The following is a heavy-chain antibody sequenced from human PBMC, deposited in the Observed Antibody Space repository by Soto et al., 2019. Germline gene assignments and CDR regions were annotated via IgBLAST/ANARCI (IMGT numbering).Heavy chain of an antibody. CDR1: GHTLITYL. J-gene: IGHJ4*02. D-gene: IGHD5-18*01. CDR3: ARAVVTAAHDFDY. CDR2: INPDGGST. V-gene: IGHV1-46*01. Sequence: ASVKVSCKASGHTLITYLIHWVRQAPGQGLEWMGIINPDGGSTTYAQKFQGRVTMTSDTSTSTAYMELRSLRSDDTAVYYCARAVVTAAHDFDYWGQGTLVTVSS.